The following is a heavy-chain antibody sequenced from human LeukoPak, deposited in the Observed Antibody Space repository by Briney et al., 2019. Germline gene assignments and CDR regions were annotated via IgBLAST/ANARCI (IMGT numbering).Heavy chain of an antibody. V-gene: IGHV1-8*01. CDR2: MNPNSGNR. CDR3: ARVAGSADY. CDR1: GYATATYA. D-gene: IGHD6-19*01. J-gene: IGHJ4*02. Sequence: AARHFSCNASGYATATYATNWARWVTGQGNEWMGWMNPNSGNRGYAQKFQGRVTMTRDTSISTAYMELSSLRSEDTAVYYCARVAGSADYCGQGPLVTVSS.